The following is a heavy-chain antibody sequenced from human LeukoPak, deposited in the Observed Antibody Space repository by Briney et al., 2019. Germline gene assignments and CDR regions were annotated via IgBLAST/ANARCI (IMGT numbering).Heavy chain of an antibody. CDR2: VSSNGGSI. D-gene: IGHD3-10*01. Sequence: PGGSLRLSCAVSGFTFSSYEMNWVRQAPGKGLEWVAYVSSNGGSISHADPVRGRFTISRDNAQNTLYLQMNGLRAEDTAVYYCADLGKSTVARSEWGQGTLVTVSS. J-gene: IGHJ4*02. V-gene: IGHV3-48*03. CDR1: GFTFSSYE. CDR3: ADLGKSTVARSE.